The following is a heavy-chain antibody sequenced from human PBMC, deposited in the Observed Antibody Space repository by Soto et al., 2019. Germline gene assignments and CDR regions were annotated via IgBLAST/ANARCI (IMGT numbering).Heavy chain of an antibody. V-gene: IGHV4-59*01. Sequence: SGTLSLTCTVSGGSISSYYWSWIRQPPGKGLEWIGYIYYSGSTNYNPSLKSRVTISVDTSKNQFSLKLSSVTAADTAVYYCARGSYGDILTGSNYFDYWGQGTLVTSPQ. D-gene: IGHD3-9*01. CDR2: IYYSGST. CDR3: ARGSYGDILTGSNYFDY. CDR1: GGSISSYY. J-gene: IGHJ4*02.